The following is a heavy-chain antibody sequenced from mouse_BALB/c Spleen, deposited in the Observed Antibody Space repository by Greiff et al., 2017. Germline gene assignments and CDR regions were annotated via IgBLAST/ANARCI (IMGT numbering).Heavy chain of an antibody. D-gene: IGHD4-1*01. Sequence: EVKLVESGGGLVKPGGSLKLSCAASGFTFSSYAMSWVRQTPEKRLEWVATISSGGSYTYYPDSVKGRFTISRDNAKNTLYLQMSSLRSEDTAMYYCARLGRNWYFDVWGAGTTVTVSS. CDR3: ARLGRNWYFDV. V-gene: IGHV5-9-3*01. CDR1: GFTFSSYA. J-gene: IGHJ1*01. CDR2: ISSGGSYT.